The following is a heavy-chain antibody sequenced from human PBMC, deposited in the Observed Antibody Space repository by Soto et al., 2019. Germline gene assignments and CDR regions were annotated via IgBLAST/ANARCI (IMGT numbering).Heavy chain of an antibody. CDR3: ARVMGTDGWSTHPFDL. V-gene: IGHV3-7*04. CDR2: IKQDGSEK. Sequence: EVQLVESGGGLVQPGGSLRLSCAASGFTFRSYWMSWVRQAPGMGLEGVAIIKQDGSEKYYVDSVKGRFTISRDNAKNSLFLQMNSLRVEDTAVYLCARVMGTDGWSTHPFDLWGQGTMVTVSS. D-gene: IGHD6-19*01. J-gene: IGHJ3*01. CDR1: GFTFRSYW.